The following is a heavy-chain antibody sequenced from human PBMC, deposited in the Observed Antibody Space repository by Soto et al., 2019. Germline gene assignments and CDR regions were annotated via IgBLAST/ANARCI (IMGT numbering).Heavy chain of an antibody. V-gene: IGHV4-30-2*01. CDR1: GGSIISDGYS. CDR2: IYEGGNT. CDR3: VRRSPEDAFDI. Sequence: PSETLSLTCAVSGGSIISDGYSWSWIRPPPGEGLQWIGHIYEGGNTYYTPSLESRVAISTDKSKNQFSLRLSSVTAADTAVYYCVRRSPEDAFDIWGQGTMVTVSS. J-gene: IGHJ3*02.